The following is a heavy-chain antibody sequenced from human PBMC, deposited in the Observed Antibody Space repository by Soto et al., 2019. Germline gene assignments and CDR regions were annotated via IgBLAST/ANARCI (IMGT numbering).Heavy chain of an antibody. J-gene: IGHJ5*02. D-gene: IGHD2-21*02. CDR2: IYHSGST. V-gene: IGHV4-38-2*01. CDR3: ARGGGNSAYFSFDP. Sequence: LPLTCAVSGYSISSGYYWGWIRQPPGKGLEWIGSIYHSGSTYYNPSLKSRVTISVDTSKNQFSLKLSSVTAADTAVYYCARGGGNSAYFSFDPWGQGTLVTVSS. CDR1: GYSISSGYY.